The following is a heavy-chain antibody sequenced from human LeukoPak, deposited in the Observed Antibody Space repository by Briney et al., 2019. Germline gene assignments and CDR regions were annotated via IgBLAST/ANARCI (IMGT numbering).Heavy chain of an antibody. Sequence: SETLSLTCAVYDGLFSGYYWSLIRQPPGMGLEWIGEVNHSGTTNYNPSLESRVTISVDTSKSQFSLKLTSVTAADTAVYYCARVPDCSTTSCYTLGWLDPWGQGTLVTVSS. J-gene: IGHJ5*02. CDR3: ARVPDCSTTSCYTLGWLDP. CDR1: DGLFSGYY. V-gene: IGHV4-34*01. D-gene: IGHD2-2*02. CDR2: VNHSGTT.